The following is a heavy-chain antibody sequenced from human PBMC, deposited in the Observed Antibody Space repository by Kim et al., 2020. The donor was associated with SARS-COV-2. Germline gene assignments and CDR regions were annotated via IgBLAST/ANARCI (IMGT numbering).Heavy chain of an antibody. CDR3: TTELRAKRWLQGVGRMGDY. D-gene: IGHD3-3*01. CDR2: IKSKTDGGTT. CDR1: GFTFSNAW. V-gene: IGHV3-15*01. J-gene: IGHJ4*02. Sequence: GGSLRLSCAASGFTFSNAWMSWVRQAPGKGLEWVGRIKSKTDGGTTDYAAPVKGRFTISRDDSKNTLYLQMNSLKTEDTAVYYCTTELRAKRWLQGVGRMGDYWGQGTLVTVSS.